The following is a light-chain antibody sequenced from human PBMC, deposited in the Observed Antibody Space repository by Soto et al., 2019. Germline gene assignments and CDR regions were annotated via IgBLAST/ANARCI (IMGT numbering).Light chain of an antibody. J-gene: IGKJ4*01. CDR1: EAINNY. CDR2: DTT. V-gene: IGKV1-33*01. Sequence: DIQMTQSPSSLSASVGDRVTITCQASEAINNYLNWYQKKPGKAPKLPLYDTTTLETVVPSRFRGSESGTDYTLTISALQPEDVATYYCLPYDDRQLSFGGGTKVEIK. CDR3: LPYDDRQLS.